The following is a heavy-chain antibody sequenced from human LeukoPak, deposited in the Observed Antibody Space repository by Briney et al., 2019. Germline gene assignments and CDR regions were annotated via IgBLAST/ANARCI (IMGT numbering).Heavy chain of an antibody. CDR2: ISSSGSTI. CDR3: ARDRYYYDSSGYYSFGY. D-gene: IGHD3-22*01. J-gene: IGHJ4*02. CDR1: GFTFSDYY. V-gene: IGHV3-11*01. Sequence: PGGSLRLSCAASGFTFSDYYMSWIRQAPGKGLEWVSYISSSGSTIYYADSVKGRFTISRDNAKNSLYLQMNSLRAEDTAVYYCARDRYYYDSSGYYSFGYWGQGTLVTVSS.